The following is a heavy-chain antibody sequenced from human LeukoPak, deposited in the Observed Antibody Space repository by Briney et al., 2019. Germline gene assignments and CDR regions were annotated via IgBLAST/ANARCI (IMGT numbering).Heavy chain of an antibody. V-gene: IGHV3-21*01. D-gene: IGHD3-10*01. CDR3: ARELVWFGERTTLYYYYGMDV. CDR1: EFTFSSYS. CDR2: ISSSSSYI. J-gene: IGHJ6*02. Sequence: GGSLRLFCAASEFTFSSYSMNWVRQAPGKGLEWVSSISSSSSYIYYADSVKGRFTISRDNSKNTLYLQMNSLRAEDTAVYYCARELVWFGERTTLYYYYGMDVWGQGTTVTVSS.